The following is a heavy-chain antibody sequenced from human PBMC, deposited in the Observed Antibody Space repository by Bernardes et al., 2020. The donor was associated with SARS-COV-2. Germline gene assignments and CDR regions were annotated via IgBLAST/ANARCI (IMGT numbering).Heavy chain of an antibody. Sequence: SETLSLTCAVSGDSLTAHSWWSWVRQSPEKGLEWIGEIHHDGNTNYSTSLKSRVTFLLDKSKNQFSLRLSSVTAADTAFYYCVRNGYYSLDYWGQGTLVTVSS. V-gene: IGHV4-4*02. D-gene: IGHD3-22*01. CDR3: VRNGYYSLDY. CDR2: IHHDGNT. CDR1: GDSLTAHSW. J-gene: IGHJ4*02.